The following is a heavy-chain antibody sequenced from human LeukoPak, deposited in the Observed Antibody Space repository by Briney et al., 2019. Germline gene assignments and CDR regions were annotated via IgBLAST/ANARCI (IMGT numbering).Heavy chain of an antibody. V-gene: IGHV3-74*01. CDR1: GFTFSSYS. D-gene: IGHD2-21*01. J-gene: IGHJ4*02. CDR3: VRDVWGDRDSFFDS. CDR2: IYMNGRSRNSP. Sequence: GGSLRLSCAASGFTFSSYSMNWVRQAPGKGLQWVARIYMNGRSRNSPSYAESVKDRFTISRDNAQNTLYLQMNSLRAEDTAVYYCVRDVWGDRDSFFDSWGQGTPVTVSS.